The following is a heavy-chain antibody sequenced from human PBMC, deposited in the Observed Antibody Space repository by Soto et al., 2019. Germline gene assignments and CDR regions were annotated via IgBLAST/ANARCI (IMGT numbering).Heavy chain of an antibody. Sequence: QMQLVQSGPEVKKPGTSVKVSCKASGFTFTSSAMQWVRQARGQRLEWIGWIVVGSGNTNYAQKFQERVTITRDMSTSTAYMELSSLRSEDTAVYYCAAVSGGEYYYYYGMDVWGQGTTVTVSS. J-gene: IGHJ6*02. V-gene: IGHV1-58*02. D-gene: IGHD5-12*01. CDR3: AAVSGGEYYYYYGMDV. CDR2: IVVGSGNT. CDR1: GFTFTSSA.